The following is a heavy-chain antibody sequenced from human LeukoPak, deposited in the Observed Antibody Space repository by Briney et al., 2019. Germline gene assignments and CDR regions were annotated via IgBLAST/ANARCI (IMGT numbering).Heavy chain of an antibody. J-gene: IGHJ4*02. CDR3: ARGPNPDPDFDY. CDR2: INSDGSST. V-gene: IGHV3-74*01. CDR1: GFTFSSYW. D-gene: IGHD1-14*01. Sequence: PGGSLRLSCAASGFTFSSYWMHWVRQAPGKGLVWVSRINSDGSSTSYADSVKGRFTISRDNSKNTLYLQMNSLRAEDTAVYYCARGPNPDPDFDYWGQGTLVTVSS.